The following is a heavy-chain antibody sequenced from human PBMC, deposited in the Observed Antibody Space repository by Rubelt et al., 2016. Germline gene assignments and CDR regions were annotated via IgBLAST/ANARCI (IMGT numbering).Heavy chain of an antibody. V-gene: IGHV6-1*01. CDR3: AREGQLVPERIDY. CDR2: TYYRSKWYN. J-gene: IGHJ4*02. D-gene: IGHD6-13*01. Sequence: SPSRGLEWLGRTYYRSKWYNDYAVSVKSRITINPDTSKNQFSLQPNSVTPEDTAVYYCAREGQLVPERIDYWGQGTLVTVSS.